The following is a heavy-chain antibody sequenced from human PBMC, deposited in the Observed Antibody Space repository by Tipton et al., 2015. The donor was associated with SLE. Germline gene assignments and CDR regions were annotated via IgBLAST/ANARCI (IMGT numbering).Heavy chain of an antibody. D-gene: IGHD2-15*01. J-gene: IGHJ1*01. Sequence: TLSLTCTFSGGSISSSSYYWGWIRQPPGKGLEWIGNIHNSGNANYNPSLKSRVSLSVDTSKNQFSLKVTSVTAADTAVYYCTGSQVAPTWFFPHWGQGTLVTVSS. V-gene: IGHV4-39*01. CDR1: GGSISSSSYY. CDR3: TGSQVAPTWFFPH. CDR2: IHNSGNA.